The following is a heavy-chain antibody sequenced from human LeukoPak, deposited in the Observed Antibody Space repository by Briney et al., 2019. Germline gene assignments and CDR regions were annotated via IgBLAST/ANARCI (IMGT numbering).Heavy chain of an antibody. J-gene: IGHJ4*02. CDR2: IRPDGSEK. CDR3: AKAPLYQLLSPHYFDY. D-gene: IGHD2-2*01. V-gene: IGHV3-7*03. Sequence: GGSLRLSCAASGFTFSTYWMSWVRQAPGKGLEWVANIRPDGSEKYYVDSVKGRLTISRDNAKNTLYLQMNSLRAEDTAVYYCAKAPLYQLLSPHYFDYWGQGTLVTVSS. CDR1: GFTFSTYW.